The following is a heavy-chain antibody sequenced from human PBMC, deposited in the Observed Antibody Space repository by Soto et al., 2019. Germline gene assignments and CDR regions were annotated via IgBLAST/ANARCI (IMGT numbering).Heavy chain of an antibody. CDR3: ATGGVCGGDCCLYGMDV. D-gene: IGHD2-21*02. J-gene: IGHJ6*02. V-gene: IGHV1-18*04. CDR1: GYTFKSYD. Sequence: ASVKVSCKASGYTFKSYDVMWVRKAPGQGLEWMGWISGHNGKADYAENFQGRVIVTTDTSTATASMDLRGLRSDKTAVYSCATGGVCGGDCCLYGMDVWGQGTTVTVS. CDR2: ISGHNGKA.